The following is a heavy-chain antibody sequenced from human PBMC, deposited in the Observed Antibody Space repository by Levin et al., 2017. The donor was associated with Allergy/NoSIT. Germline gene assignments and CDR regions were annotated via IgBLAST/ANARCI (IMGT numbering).Heavy chain of an antibody. J-gene: IGHJ4*02. V-gene: IGHV3-48*01. D-gene: IGHD3/OR15-3a*01. Sequence: GGSLRLSCVASGFTLTTSGMNWVRQAPGKGLEWVSYINSNSYNIQYADSVRGRFSISRDSAKTSLYLQMNSLRAEDTAIYYCVRDQDFSFDYWGQGTLVTVSS. CDR3: VRDQDFSFDY. CDR2: INSNSYNI. CDR1: GFTLTTSG.